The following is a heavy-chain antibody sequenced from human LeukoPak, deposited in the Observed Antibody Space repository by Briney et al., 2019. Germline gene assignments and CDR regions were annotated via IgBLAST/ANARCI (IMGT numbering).Heavy chain of an antibody. CDR1: GXXXXSYA. CDR2: IIAIFGTA. V-gene: IGHV1-69*13. Sequence: GASVKVSXKXXGXXXXSYAXSWVRQAPGQGLEWMGGIIAIFGTANYAQKFQGRVTITADESTSTAYMELSSLRSEDTAVYYCARGQDIVVVPAAISARGAFDIWGQGTMVTVSS. D-gene: IGHD2-2*01. J-gene: IGHJ3*02. CDR3: ARGQDIVVVPAAISARGAFDI.